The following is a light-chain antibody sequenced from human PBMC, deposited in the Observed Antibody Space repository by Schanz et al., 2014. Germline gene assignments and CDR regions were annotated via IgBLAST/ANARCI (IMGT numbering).Light chain of an antibody. Sequence: EIVMTQSPATLSVSPGERATLSCRASQSVSSNLAWFQQKPGLAPRLLIYDASRRATGIPDRFSGSGSGTDFTLPISRLEPEDFAVYYFQQYGSSPAVAFGQGTKVEIK. J-gene: IGKJ1*01. V-gene: IGKV3D-20*01. CDR2: DAS. CDR3: QQYGSSPAVA. CDR1: QSVSSN.